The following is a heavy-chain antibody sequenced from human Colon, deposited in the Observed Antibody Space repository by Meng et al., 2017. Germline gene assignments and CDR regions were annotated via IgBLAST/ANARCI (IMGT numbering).Heavy chain of an antibody. D-gene: IGHD3/OR15-3a*01. CDR2: ITSSGSTI. J-gene: IGHJ4*02. V-gene: IGHV3-48*03. CDR1: GFSFGSYE. CDR3: ARDLGLGYAQGYLDY. Sequence: GSRKISGAASGFSFGSYEMNWVRQAPGKGPEWVSFITSSGSTIYYADSVKGRFTISRDNAKNALYLEMNSLRAEDTGIYYCARDLGLGYAQGYLDYWGQGTLVTVSS.